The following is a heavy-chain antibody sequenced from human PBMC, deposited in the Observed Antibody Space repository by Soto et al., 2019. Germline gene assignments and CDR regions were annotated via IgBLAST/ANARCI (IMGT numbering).Heavy chain of an antibody. D-gene: IGHD6-13*01. V-gene: IGHV4-31*03. Sequence: QVQLQESGPGLVKPSQTLSLTCTVSGGSISSGGYYWSWIRQHPGKGLEWIGYIYYSGSTYYTPSLRSRVTISVDTYKNQFSLKLSSVTAADTAVYYCARDRHSSSWHGFDPWGQGTLVTVSS. CDR3: ARDRHSSSWHGFDP. CDR1: GGSISSGGYY. J-gene: IGHJ5*02. CDR2: IYYSGST.